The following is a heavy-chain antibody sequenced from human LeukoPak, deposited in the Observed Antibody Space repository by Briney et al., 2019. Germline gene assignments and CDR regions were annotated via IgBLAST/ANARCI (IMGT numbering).Heavy chain of an antibody. D-gene: IGHD3-3*01. Sequence: GGSLRLSCAASGFTFSSYGMHWVRQAPGKGLEWVAVIWYDGSNKYYADSVKGRFTISRGNSKNTLYLQMYSLRAEDTAVYYCARGRITIFGVPPPEGFDPWGQGTLVTVSS. CDR3: ARGRITIFGVPPPEGFDP. J-gene: IGHJ5*02. CDR2: IWYDGSNK. V-gene: IGHV3-33*01. CDR1: GFTFSSYG.